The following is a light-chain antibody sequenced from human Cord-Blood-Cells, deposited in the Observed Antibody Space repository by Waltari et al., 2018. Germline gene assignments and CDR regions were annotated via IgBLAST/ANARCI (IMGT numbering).Light chain of an antibody. J-gene: IGKJ3*01. CDR3: QQSYSTLT. V-gene: IGKV1-39*01. CDR2: AAS. CDR1: QSISSY. Sequence: DIQMTQSTSSLSASVGDRVTITCRASQSISSYLNWYQQNPGKAPKLLIYAASSLQSGVPSRFSGSGSGTDFTLTISSLQPEDFATYYCQQSYSTLTFGPGTKVDIK.